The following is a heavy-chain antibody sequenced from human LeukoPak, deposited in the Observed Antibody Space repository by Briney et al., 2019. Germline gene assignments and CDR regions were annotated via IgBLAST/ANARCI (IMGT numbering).Heavy chain of an antibody. V-gene: IGHV3-23*01. D-gene: IGHD4-17*01. CDR3: ARDDYGDYKYFQH. Sequence: GGSLRLSCEASGFPFSSSAMTWVRQAPGKGLKCFSAISANAASTYYADSVRGRFTISRDNSKNTLYLQMNSLRAEDTAVYYCARDDYGDYKYFQHWGQGTLVTVSS. CDR2: ISANAAST. CDR1: GFPFSSSA. J-gene: IGHJ1*01.